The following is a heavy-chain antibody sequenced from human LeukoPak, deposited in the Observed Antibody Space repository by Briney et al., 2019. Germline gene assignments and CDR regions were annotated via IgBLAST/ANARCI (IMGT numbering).Heavy chain of an antibody. Sequence: GGSLRLSCAASGFTFSNYWMHWVRQTPGKGLVWVSRIISDGSSTSYADSVKGRFTISRDNAKNSLYLQMNSLRAEDTALYYCARGVDSGSYYAFDYWGQGTLVTVSS. J-gene: IGHJ4*02. D-gene: IGHD1-26*01. V-gene: IGHV3-74*01. CDR1: GFTFSNYW. CDR3: ARGVDSGSYYAFDY. CDR2: IISDGSST.